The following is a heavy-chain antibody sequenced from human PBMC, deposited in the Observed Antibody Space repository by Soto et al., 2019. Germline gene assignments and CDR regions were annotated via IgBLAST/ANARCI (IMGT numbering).Heavy chain of an antibody. CDR3: AKDSHCSGGSCYSRYYYYGMDV. CDR1: GFTFSSYG. D-gene: IGHD2-15*01. V-gene: IGHV3-30*18. Sequence: GGSLRLSCAASGFTFSSYGMHWVRQAPGKGLEWVAVISYDGSNKYYADSVKGRFTISRDNSKNTLYLQMNSLRAEDTAVYYCAKDSHCSGGSCYSRYYYYGMDVWGQGTTVTVSS. J-gene: IGHJ6*02. CDR2: ISYDGSNK.